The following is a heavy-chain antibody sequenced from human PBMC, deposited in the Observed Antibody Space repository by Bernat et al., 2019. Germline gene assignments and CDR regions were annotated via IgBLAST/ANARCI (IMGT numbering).Heavy chain of an antibody. CDR2: IDPSDSYT. Sequence: EVQLVQSGAEVKKPGESLRISCKGSGYSFTSYWISWVRQMPGKGLEWMGRIDPSDSYTNYSPSFQGHVTISADKSISTAYLQWSSLKASDTAMYYWARQYCSSTSCYYYYGMDVWGQGTTVTVSS. J-gene: IGHJ6*02. D-gene: IGHD2-2*01. V-gene: IGHV5-10-1*03. CDR1: GYSFTSYW. CDR3: ARQYCSSTSCYYYYGMDV.